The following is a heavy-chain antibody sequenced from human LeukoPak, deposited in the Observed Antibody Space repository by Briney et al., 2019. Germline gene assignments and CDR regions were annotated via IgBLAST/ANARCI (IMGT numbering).Heavy chain of an antibody. CDR1: GFTFSSSS. CDR2: ISTTGTI. D-gene: IGHD1-14*01. CDR3: ARLTDY. Sequence: GGSLRLSCEASGFTFSSSSMNWVRQAPGKGLEWLAYISTTGTIYYAESVKGRFTISRDNAKNPLYLEMNSLRAEDTAVYYCARLTDYWGQGTLVTVSS. J-gene: IGHJ4*02. V-gene: IGHV3-48*01.